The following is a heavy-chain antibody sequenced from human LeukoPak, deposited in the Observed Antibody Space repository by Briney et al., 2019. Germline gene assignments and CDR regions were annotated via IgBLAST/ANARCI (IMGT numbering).Heavy chain of an antibody. CDR2: IRSSSSYI. J-gene: IGHJ4*02. Sequence: GGSLRLSCAASGFTFSSYSMNWVRQAPGKGLEWVSSIRSSSSYIYYADSVKGRFTISRDNAKNSLYLQMNSLRAEDTAVYYCARDRRMDGLVFDYWGQGTLVTVSS. CDR1: GFTFSSYS. CDR3: ARDRRMDGLVFDY. D-gene: IGHD2-2*03. V-gene: IGHV3-21*01.